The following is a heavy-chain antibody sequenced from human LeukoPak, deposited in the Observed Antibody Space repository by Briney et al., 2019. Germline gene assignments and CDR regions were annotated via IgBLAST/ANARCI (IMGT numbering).Heavy chain of an antibody. CDR2: VFYDGTMQ. CDR1: GFTFSNYA. CDR3: AELGITMIGGV. J-gene: IGHJ6*04. Sequence: GGSLRLSCVASGFTFSNYALHWVRQAPGKGLEWVGVVFYDGTMQYYADSVKGRFIVSRDNFRNTLYLQMNSLKPEDTAVYYCAELGITMIGGVWGKGTTVTISS. D-gene: IGHD3-10*02. V-gene: IGHV3-30*04.